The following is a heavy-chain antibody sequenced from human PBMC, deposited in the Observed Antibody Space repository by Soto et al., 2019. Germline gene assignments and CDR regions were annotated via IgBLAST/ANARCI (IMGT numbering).Heavy chain of an antibody. CDR1: GITFSDRA. CDR3: AASNCHGSGSQCDY. CDR2: ITTRGFNT. Sequence: DVQLLQSGGNLVQPGGSLRLSCAASGITFSDRAMSWVRQAPGKGLEWVSAITTRGFNTYYADSVKGRFTISRDNAEKTLFLQLNRLRAEATVTYYCAASNCHGSGSQCDYWSQGSLVTVSS. J-gene: IGHJ4*02. D-gene: IGHD3-10*01. V-gene: IGHV3-23*01.